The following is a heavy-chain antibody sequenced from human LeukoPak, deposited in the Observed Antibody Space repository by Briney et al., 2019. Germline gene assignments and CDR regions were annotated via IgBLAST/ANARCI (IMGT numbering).Heavy chain of an antibody. D-gene: IGHD6-13*01. J-gene: IGHJ6*04. CDR2: IYYSGST. V-gene: IGHV4-59*01. CDR3: ARLQQLVPYYYYGMDV. CDR1: GGSISSYY. Sequence: PSETLSLTCTVSGGSISSYYWSWIRQPPGKGLEWIGYIYYSGSTNYNPSLKSRVTISVDTSKNQFSLKLSSVTAADTAVYHCARLQQLVPYYYYGMDVWGKGTTVTVSS.